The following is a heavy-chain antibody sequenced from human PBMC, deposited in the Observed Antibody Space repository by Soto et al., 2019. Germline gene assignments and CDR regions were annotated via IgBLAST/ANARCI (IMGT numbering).Heavy chain of an antibody. CDR3: AGGDRSSTLFDX. J-gene: IGHJ4*02. Sequence: PSETLSLTCTVSGGSVNNGGYYWSWIRQHPGMDLEWIGYMYYSGTTYYNPTLKSRVDISIDTSKNQFSLQLTSVTAADTAVYYCAGGDRSSTLFDXWGQGTLVTVSX. V-gene: IGHV4-31*03. CDR1: GGSVNNGGYY. CDR2: MYYSGTT. D-gene: IGHD2-15*01.